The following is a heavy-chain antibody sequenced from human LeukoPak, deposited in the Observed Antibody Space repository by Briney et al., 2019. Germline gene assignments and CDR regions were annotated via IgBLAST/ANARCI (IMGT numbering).Heavy chain of an antibody. V-gene: IGHV3-7*01. CDR3: ARAPRGFWSGYSPYYFDY. CDR2: IKQDGSEK. Sequence: GGSLRLSCAPSGFTFSSYWMSCVRQAPGKGLEWVPNIKQDGSEKYYVDSVKGRFTISRDNAKNSLYLQMNSLRAEDTAVYYCARAPRGFWSGYSPYYFDYWGQGTLVTVSS. J-gene: IGHJ4*02. D-gene: IGHD3-3*01. CDR1: GFTFSSYW.